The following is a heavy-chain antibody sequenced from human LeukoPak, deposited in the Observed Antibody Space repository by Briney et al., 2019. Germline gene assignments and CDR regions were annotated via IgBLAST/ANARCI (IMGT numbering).Heavy chain of an antibody. J-gene: IGHJ4*02. Sequence: PGGSLRLSCAASGFTFSSYAMSWVRQAPGKGLEWVSAISGSGGSTYYADSVKGWFTISRDNSKNTLYLQMNSLRAEDTAVYYCAKDKPDYYDSSGYYDYWGQGTLVTVSS. D-gene: IGHD3-22*01. V-gene: IGHV3-23*01. CDR1: GFTFSSYA. CDR3: AKDKPDYYDSSGYYDY. CDR2: ISGSGGST.